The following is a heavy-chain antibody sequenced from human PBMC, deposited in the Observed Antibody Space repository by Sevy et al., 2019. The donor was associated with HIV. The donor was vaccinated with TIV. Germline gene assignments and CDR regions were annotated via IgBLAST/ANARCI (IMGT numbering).Heavy chain of an antibody. CDR1: GFSFSTYG. D-gene: IGHD2-21*02. Sequence: GGCLRLSCPASGFSFSTYGMHWVRQAPGKGLEWAAAISYDGTKKYYADSVKGRFTISRDNSKNTLYLEINGLRPEDTAIYYCAKDWGGVSDWYLYFDHWGQGALVTVSS. J-gene: IGHJ4*02. CDR2: ISYDGTKK. V-gene: IGHV3-30*18. CDR3: AKDWGGVSDWYLYFDH.